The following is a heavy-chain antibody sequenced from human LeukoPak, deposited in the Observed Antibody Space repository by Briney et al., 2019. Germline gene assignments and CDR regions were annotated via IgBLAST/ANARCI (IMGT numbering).Heavy chain of an antibody. D-gene: IGHD3-16*01. V-gene: IGHV3-7*01. J-gene: IGHJ6*02. CDR2: VSREGSDK. CDR3: ARDGVPGGRDV. CDR1: GFAFSSHW. Sequence: GESLRLSCAASGFAFSSHWMNWVRQAPGKGLEWVANVSREGSDKNYVDSVKGRFTISRDNTMNSLYLQMNSLRVEDTAVYYCARDGVPGGRDVWGQGTTVTVS.